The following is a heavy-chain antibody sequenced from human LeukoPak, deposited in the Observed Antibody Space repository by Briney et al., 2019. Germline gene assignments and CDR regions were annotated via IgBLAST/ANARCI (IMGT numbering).Heavy chain of an antibody. V-gene: IGHV1-24*01. D-gene: IGHD3-3*01. CDR3: ATKALADFWSGYSLGY. J-gene: IGHJ4*02. CDR1: GYTLTELS. Sequence: ASVKVPCKVSGYTLTELSMHWVRQAPGKGLEWMGGFDPEDGETIYAQKFQGRVTMTEDTSTDTAYMELSSLRSEDTAVYYCATKALADFWSGYSLGYWGQGTLVTVSS. CDR2: FDPEDGET.